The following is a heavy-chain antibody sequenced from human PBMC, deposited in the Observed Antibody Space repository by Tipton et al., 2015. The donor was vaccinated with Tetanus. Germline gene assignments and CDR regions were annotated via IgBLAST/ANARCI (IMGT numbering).Heavy chain of an antibody. CDR3: ARDTGIAAAGTSYYYYGMDV. CDR2: IWYDGSNK. CDR1: GFTFSSYG. D-gene: IGHD6-13*01. J-gene: IGHJ6*02. Sequence: SLRLSCAASGFTFSSYGMHWVRQAPGKGLEWVAVIWYDGSNKYYADSVKGRFTISRDNSKNTLYLQMNSLRAEDTAVYYCARDTGIAAAGTSYYYYGMDVWGQGTTVTVSS. V-gene: IGHV3-33*01.